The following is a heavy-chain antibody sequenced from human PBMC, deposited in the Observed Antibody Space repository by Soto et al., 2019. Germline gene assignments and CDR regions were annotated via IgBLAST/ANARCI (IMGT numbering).Heavy chain of an antibody. CDR3: ARRSGYYVDD. CDR1: GGSISSYY. CDR2: IYYSGST. V-gene: IGHV4-59*08. J-gene: IGHJ4*02. Sequence: QVQLQESGPGLVKPSETLSLTCTVSGGSISSYYWSWIRQPPGKGLEWIGYIYYSGSTNYNPSLKSRVTISVDTSKSQLCLKLSSVTAADTAVDYCARRSGYYVDDWGQGTLVTVSS.